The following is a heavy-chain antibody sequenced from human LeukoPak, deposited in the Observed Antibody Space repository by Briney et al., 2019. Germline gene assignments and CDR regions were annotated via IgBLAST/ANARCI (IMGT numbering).Heavy chain of an antibody. CDR3: AKRSMLGTDWYFDL. Sequence: GGSLRLSCAASGCTISNYGMNWVRQAPGKGLEWVAVISYDGRDKRHADSVKGRCTNYRDNSKNTLYLQMNSLRTDDTAVYYCAKRSMLGTDWYFDLWGRGTLVSVSS. D-gene: IGHD7-27*01. CDR2: ISYDGRDK. V-gene: IGHV3-30*18. J-gene: IGHJ2*01. CDR1: GCTISNYG.